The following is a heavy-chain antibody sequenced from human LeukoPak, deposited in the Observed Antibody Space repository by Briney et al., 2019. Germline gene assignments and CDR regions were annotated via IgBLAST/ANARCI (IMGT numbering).Heavy chain of an antibody. Sequence: PSETLSLTCAVYGVSFSGYYWSWIRQPPGKGLEWIGEINHSGSTNYNPSLKSRVTISVDTSKNQFSLKLSSVTAADTAVYYCARSPSASSSWRWYFDLWGRGTLVTVSS. D-gene: IGHD6-13*01. CDR1: GVSFSGYY. CDR2: INHSGST. CDR3: ARSPSASSSWRWYFDL. J-gene: IGHJ2*01. V-gene: IGHV4-34*01.